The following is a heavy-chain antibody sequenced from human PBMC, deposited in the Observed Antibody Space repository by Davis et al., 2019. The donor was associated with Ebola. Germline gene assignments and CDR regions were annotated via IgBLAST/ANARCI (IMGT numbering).Heavy chain of an antibody. J-gene: IGHJ6*02. D-gene: IGHD3-3*01. V-gene: IGHV3-23*01. CDR3: RYYDFWSGYLTPRGYYGMDV. CDR2: ISGSGGST. CDR1: GFTFSDYY. Sequence: GGSLRLSCAASGFTFSDYYMSWVRQAPGKGLEWVSAISGSGGSTYYADSVKGRFTISRDNSKNTLYLQMNSLRAEDTAVYYCRYYDFWSGYLTPRGYYGMDVWGQGTTVTVSS.